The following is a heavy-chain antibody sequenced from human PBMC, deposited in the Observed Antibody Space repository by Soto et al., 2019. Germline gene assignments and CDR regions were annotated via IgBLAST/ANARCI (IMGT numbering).Heavy chain of an antibody. J-gene: IGHJ5*02. CDR2: INPNSGGT. D-gene: IGHD3-3*01. CDR3: ARALSGYDFWSGYPNWLDP. CDR1: GYTFTGYY. V-gene: IGHV1-2*04. Sequence: ASVKVSCKASGYTFTGYYMHWVRQAPGQGLEWMGWINPNSGGTNYAQKFQGWVTMTRDTSISTAYMELSRLRSDDTAVYYCARALSGYDFWSGYPNWLDPWGQGTLVTVSS.